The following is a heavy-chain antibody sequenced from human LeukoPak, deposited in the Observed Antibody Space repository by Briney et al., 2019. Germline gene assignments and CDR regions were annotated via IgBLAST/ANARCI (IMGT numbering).Heavy chain of an antibody. CDR2: IYHSGST. V-gene: IGHV4-30-2*01. Sequence: PSETLSLTCTVSGGSISSGGYYWSWIRQPPGKGLEWIGYIYHSGSTYYNPSLKSRVTISVDTSKNQFSLKLSSVTAADTAVYYCARVVVVAATPIVWLDYWGQGTLVTVSS. CDR1: GGSISSGGYY. D-gene: IGHD2-15*01. CDR3: ARVVVVAATPIVWLDY. J-gene: IGHJ4*02.